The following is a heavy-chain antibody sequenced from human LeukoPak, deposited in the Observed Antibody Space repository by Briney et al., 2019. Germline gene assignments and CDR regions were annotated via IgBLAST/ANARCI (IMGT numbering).Heavy chain of an antibody. Sequence: SVKVSCKASGGTFSSYAISWVRQAPGQGLEWMGGIIPIFGTANYAQKFQGRVTITADKSTSTAYMELSSLRSEDTAVYYCARGAIAVAGIDYWGQGTLVTVSS. CDR2: IIPIFGTA. CDR1: GGTFSSYA. J-gene: IGHJ4*02. CDR3: ARGAIAVAGIDY. V-gene: IGHV1-69*06. D-gene: IGHD6-19*01.